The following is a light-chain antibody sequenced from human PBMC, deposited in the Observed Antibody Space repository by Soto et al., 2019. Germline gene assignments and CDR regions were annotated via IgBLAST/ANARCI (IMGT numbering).Light chain of an antibody. V-gene: IGLV2-11*01. CDR2: DIS. J-gene: IGLJ1*01. Sequence: QSALTQPRSVSGSPGQSVTISCTGTSSDVGRYNYVSWYQHHPGTATKVMIYDISERPSGVPDRFSGSKSGNTASLTISGLHAEDEADYYCCSYAGSPRFVFGTGTKLTVL. CDR3: CSYAGSPRFV. CDR1: SSDVGRYNY.